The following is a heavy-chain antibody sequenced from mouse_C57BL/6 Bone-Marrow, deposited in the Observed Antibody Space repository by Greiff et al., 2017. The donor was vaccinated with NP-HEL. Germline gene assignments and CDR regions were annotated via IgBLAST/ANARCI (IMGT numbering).Heavy chain of an antibody. CDR3: ARDAYYDYDEIWFAY. CDR2: SRNKANDYTT. J-gene: IGHJ3*01. V-gene: IGHV7-1*01. CDR1: GFTFSDFY. D-gene: IGHD2-4*01. Sequence: EVMLVESGGGLVQSGRSLRLSCATSGFTFSDFYMEWVRQAPGKGLEWIAASRNKANDYTTEYSASVKGRFIVSRDTSQSILYLQMNALRAEDTAIYYCARDAYYDYDEIWFAYWGQGTLVTVSA.